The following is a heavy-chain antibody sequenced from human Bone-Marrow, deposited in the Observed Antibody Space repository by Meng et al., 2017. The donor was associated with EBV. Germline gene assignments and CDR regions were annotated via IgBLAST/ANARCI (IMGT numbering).Heavy chain of an antibody. J-gene: IGHJ4*02. CDR2: INPNSGGT. CDR1: GYTFTGYY. V-gene: IGHV1-2*06. CDR3: ARVFLDYGSGSIDY. Sequence: VRLVQSVAEGKKPGASVKCSYKASGYTFTGYYMHWVRQAPGQGLEWMGRINPNSGGTNYAQKFQGRVTMTRGTSISTAYMELSRLRSDDTAVYYCARVFLDYGSGSIDYWGQGTWSPSPQ. D-gene: IGHD3-10*01.